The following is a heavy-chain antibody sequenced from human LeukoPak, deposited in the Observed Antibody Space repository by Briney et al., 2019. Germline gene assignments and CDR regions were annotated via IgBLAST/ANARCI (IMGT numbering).Heavy chain of an antibody. D-gene: IGHD3-10*01. V-gene: IGHV4-59*01. Sequence: SETLSLTCTVSGGSISSYYWSWIRQPPGKGLEWIGYIYYSGSTNYNPSLKSRVTISVDTSKNQFSLKLSSVTAAGTAVYYCARISITMVRGPGWFDPWGQGTLVTVSS. CDR1: GGSISSYY. J-gene: IGHJ5*02. CDR2: IYYSGST. CDR3: ARISITMVRGPGWFDP.